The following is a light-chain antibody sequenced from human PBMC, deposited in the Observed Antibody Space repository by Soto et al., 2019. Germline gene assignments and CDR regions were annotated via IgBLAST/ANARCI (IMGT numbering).Light chain of an antibody. CDR2: TTN. CDR1: SSNIGTSS. V-gene: IGLV1-44*01. J-gene: IGLJ1*01. CDR3: AAWDDSLNGHV. Sequence: QSVLTQPHSASGTPGQMVTISCSGSSSNIGTSSVHWFQQLPGTAPKLLISTTNQRPSGVPERFSGSKSGTSASLAISGLQSEDEADYYCAAWDDSLNGHVFGTGTRSPS.